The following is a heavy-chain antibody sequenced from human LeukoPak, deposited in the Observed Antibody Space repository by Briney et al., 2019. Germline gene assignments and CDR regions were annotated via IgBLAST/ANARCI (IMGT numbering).Heavy chain of an antibody. CDR3: ARLREIPVFGVVTKSTSYFDY. J-gene: IGHJ4*02. CDR2: ITSSSSYI. CDR1: GFTFSSYN. Sequence: GESLRLSCAASGFTFSSYNMNWVRQAPGKGPEWVSSITSSSSYIYYADSVKGRFTISRDNAKNSLYLQMDSLRAEDTAVYYCARLREIPVFGVVTKSTSYFDYWGQGTLVTVSS. D-gene: IGHD3-3*01. V-gene: IGHV3-21*06.